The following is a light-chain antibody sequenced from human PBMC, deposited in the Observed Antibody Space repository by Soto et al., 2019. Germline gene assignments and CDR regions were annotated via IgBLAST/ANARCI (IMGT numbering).Light chain of an antibody. CDR2: ANT. Sequence: QSVLTQPPSVSGAPGQRVTISCTGSSSNIGAGYDVHWYQQLPGTAPKLLIYANTNRPSGVPDRFSGSKSGNTASLTISGLQAEDEADYYCCSYAGAYTYVFGTGTKVTVL. J-gene: IGLJ1*01. CDR3: CSYAGAYTYV. CDR1: SSNIGAGYD. V-gene: IGLV1-40*01.